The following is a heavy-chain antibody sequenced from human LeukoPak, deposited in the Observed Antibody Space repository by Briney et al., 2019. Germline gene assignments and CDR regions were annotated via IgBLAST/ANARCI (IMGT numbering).Heavy chain of an antibody. V-gene: IGHV3-30*04. J-gene: IGHJ3*02. Sequence: PGGSLRLSCAASGFTFSSYAMHWVRQAPGKGLEWVAVIAYDGGTKYYADSVKGRFTISRDNSKNTVYLQMNSLGAEDTALYYCETYYYDSSGRHDVFDIWGQGTMVTVSS. CDR2: IAYDGGTK. D-gene: IGHD3-22*01. CDR1: GFTFSSYA. CDR3: ETYYYDSSGRHDVFDI.